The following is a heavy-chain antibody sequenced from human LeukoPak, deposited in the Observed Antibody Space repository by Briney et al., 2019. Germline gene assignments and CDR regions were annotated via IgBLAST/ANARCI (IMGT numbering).Heavy chain of an antibody. CDR1: GGSISSYY. J-gene: IGHJ5*02. D-gene: IGHD2-8*01. V-gene: IGHV4-59*01. Sequence: EPSETLSLTCTVSGGSISSYYWSWIRQPPGKGLERIGYIYYSGSTNYNPSLKSRVTISVDTSKNQFSLKLSSVTAADTAVYYCAGSGSLMVYANPFDPWGQGTLVTVSS. CDR3: AGSGSLMVYANPFDP. CDR2: IYYSGST.